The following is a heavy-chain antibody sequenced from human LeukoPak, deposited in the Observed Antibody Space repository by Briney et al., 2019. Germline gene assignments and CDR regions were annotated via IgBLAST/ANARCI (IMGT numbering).Heavy chain of an antibody. CDR2: INPYSGGT. D-gene: IGHD3-22*01. CDR3: ARDYDTSGALAY. Sequence: ASVKVSCTASGYTFTGYSMHWVRQAPGQGLEWLGRINPYSGGTNYAQRFQGRVTMTRDTSISTAYMELSRLISDDTATYYCARDYDTSGALAYWGQGTLVTVSS. V-gene: IGHV1-2*06. CDR1: GYTFTGYS. J-gene: IGHJ4*02.